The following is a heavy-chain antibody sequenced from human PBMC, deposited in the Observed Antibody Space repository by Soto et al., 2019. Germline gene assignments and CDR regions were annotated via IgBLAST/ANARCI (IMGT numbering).Heavy chain of an antibody. CDR2: IYNSGTT. J-gene: IGHJ6*02. Sequence: PSETLSLTCAVSGGSISSGGYSWSWIRQPPGKGLEWIGYIYNSGTTYYNPSLKSRVTISVDTSKNQFSLKLSSVTAADTAVYYCASAFYYYGMDVWGQGTTVTVSS. CDR3: ASAFYYYGMDV. CDR1: GGSISSGGYS. V-gene: IGHV4-30-2*02.